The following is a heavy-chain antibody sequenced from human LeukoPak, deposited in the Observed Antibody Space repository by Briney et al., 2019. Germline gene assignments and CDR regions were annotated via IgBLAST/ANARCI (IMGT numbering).Heavy chain of an antibody. D-gene: IGHD3-22*01. CDR3: AREGRPYYYDSSGYYGWFDP. V-gene: IGHV3-48*03. J-gene: IGHJ5*02. CDR1: GFTFSSYE. CDR2: ISSSGSTI. Sequence: GGSLRLSCAASGFTFSSYEMNWVRQAPGKGLEWVSYISSSGSTIYYADSVKGRFTISRDNAKNSLYLQMNSLRAEETAVYYCAREGRPYYYDSSGYYGWFDPWGRGSLVTVCS.